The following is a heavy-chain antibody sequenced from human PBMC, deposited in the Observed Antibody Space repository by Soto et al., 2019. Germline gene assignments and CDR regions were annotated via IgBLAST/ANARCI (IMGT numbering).Heavy chain of an antibody. Sequence: ASVKVSCKASGYTFTSYYMHWVRQAPGQGLEWMGIINPSGGSTSYAQKFQGRVTMTGDTSTSTVYMELSSLRSEDTAVYYCARVKTGIAAAGTTGWFDPWGQGTLVTVSS. CDR2: INPSGGST. D-gene: IGHD6-13*01. CDR1: GYTFTSYY. J-gene: IGHJ5*02. V-gene: IGHV1-46*01. CDR3: ARVKTGIAAAGTTGWFDP.